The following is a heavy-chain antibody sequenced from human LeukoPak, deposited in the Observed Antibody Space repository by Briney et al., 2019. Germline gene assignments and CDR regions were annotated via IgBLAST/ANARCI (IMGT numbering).Heavy chain of an antibody. CDR1: GGSISSGYY. J-gene: IGHJ2*01. D-gene: IGHD3-10*01. Sequence: SETLSLTCTVSGGSISSGYYWGWIRQPPGKGLEWIGSIYHSGSTYYNPSLKSRVTISVDTSKNQFSLKLSSVTAADTAVYYCARVPKWPSMVPYWYFDLWGRGTLVTVSS. CDR2: IYHSGST. CDR3: ARVPKWPSMVPYWYFDL. V-gene: IGHV4-38-2*02.